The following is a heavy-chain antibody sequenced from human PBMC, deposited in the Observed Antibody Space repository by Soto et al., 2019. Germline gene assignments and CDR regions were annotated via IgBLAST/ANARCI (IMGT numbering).Heavy chain of an antibody. CDR3: ASQYLDPTDNPGVLAY. V-gene: IGHV1-69*13. CDR1: GGTFSSYA. CDR2: IIPIFGTA. Sequence: SVKVSCKASGGTFSSYAISWVRQAPGQGLEWMGGIIPIFGTANYAQKFQGRVTITADESTSTAYMELSSLRSEDTAVYYCASQYLDPTDNPGVLAYWGQVTLVTVSS. J-gene: IGHJ4*02. D-gene: IGHD4-4*01.